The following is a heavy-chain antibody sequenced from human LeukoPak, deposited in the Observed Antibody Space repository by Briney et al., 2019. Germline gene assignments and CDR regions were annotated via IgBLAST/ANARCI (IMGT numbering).Heavy chain of an antibody. D-gene: IGHD1-26*01. J-gene: IGHJ4*02. CDR2: TYHRSKWYN. CDR1: GDSVSSNSAA. CDR3: ARGVSYSFDY. Sequence: SQTLSLTCAISGDSVSSNSAAWHWIRQSPSRGLEWLGSTYHRSKWYNDYALPVIGRISVNPDPPKNQFSLQLNSVTSEDTAVYYCARGVSYSFDYWGQGTLVTVSS. V-gene: IGHV6-1*01.